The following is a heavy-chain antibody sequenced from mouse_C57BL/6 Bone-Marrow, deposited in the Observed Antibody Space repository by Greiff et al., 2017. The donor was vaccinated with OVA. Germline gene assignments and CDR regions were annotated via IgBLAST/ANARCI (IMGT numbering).Heavy chain of an antibody. CDR1: GYTFTDYY. Sequence: VQLQQSGAELVRPGASVKLSCKASGYTFTDYYINWVKPRPGQGLEWIARIYPGSGNTYYNETFKGKATLSADTSYSTAYMPLSSLTSEDSSIYFYARGRLYYYCISSSLCSEVWGTGTTVTVSS. CDR2: IYPGSGNT. D-gene: IGHD1-1*01. J-gene: IGHJ1*03. V-gene: IGHV1-76*01. CDR3: ARGRLYYYCISSSLCSEV.